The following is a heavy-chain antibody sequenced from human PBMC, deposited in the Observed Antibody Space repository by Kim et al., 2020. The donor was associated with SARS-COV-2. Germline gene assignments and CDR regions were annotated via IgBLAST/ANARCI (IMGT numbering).Heavy chain of an antibody. Sequence: SETLSLTCTVSGGSISSSSYYWGWIRQPPGKGLEWIGSIYYSGSTYYNPSLKSRVTISVDTSKNQFSLKLSSVTAADTAVYYCARDHSSSWYVRAYYYYYGMDVWGQGTTVTVSS. J-gene: IGHJ6*02. CDR3: ARDHSSSWYVRAYYYYYGMDV. V-gene: IGHV4-39*07. CDR2: IYYSGST. D-gene: IGHD6-13*01. CDR1: GGSISSSSYY.